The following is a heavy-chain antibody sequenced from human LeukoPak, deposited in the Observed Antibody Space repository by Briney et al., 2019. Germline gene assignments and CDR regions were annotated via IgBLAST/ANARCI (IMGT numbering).Heavy chain of an antibody. J-gene: IGHJ2*01. CDR1: GDSISRSGYY. D-gene: IGHD3-22*01. CDR3: ARVPYYFEISGFSFDV. CDR2: IYYTGST. V-gene: IGHV4-39*01. Sequence: SETLSLTCTVSGDSISRSGYYWGWIRQPPGKGLEWIGNIYYTGSTYYNSSLKSRITISMDTSKNQFSLTLSSVTAADTAVYYCARVPYYFEISGFSFDVWGRGTLVTVSS.